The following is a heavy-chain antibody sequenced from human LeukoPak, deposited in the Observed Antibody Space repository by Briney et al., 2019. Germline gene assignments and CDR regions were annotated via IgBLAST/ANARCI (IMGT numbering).Heavy chain of an antibody. D-gene: IGHD4-23*01. CDR1: GFTFSSYS. V-gene: IGHV3-48*01. CDR2: LSYSGSTI. CDR3: AIGSSVADY. Sequence: GGPLRLSCSASGFTFSSYSMNWVRQGPGKGLEWVSYLSYSGSTIYYADSVKGRFTISRDNAKNSLYLRMTSLRAEDTAVYYCAIGSSVADYWGRGTLVSVSS. J-gene: IGHJ4*02.